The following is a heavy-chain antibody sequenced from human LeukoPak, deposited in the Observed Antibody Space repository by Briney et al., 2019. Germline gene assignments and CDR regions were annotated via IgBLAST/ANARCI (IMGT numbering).Heavy chain of an antibody. J-gene: IGHJ4*02. CDR3: LLVVVVATTPVDY. D-gene: IGHD2-15*01. Sequence: SETLSLTCAVYGGSFSGYYWSWIRQPPGKGLEWIGEINRSGSTNYNPSLKSRVTISVDTSKNQFSLKLSSVTAADTAVYYCLLVVVVATTPVDYWGQGTLVTVSS. CDR1: GGSFSGYY. CDR2: INRSGST. V-gene: IGHV4-34*01.